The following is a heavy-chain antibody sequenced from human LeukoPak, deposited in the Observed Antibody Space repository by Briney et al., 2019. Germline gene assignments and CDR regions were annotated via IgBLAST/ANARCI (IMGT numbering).Heavy chain of an antibody. CDR3: ARDLVDPIVDVTAVLGGYGMDV. J-gene: IGHJ6*02. D-gene: IGHD2-21*02. V-gene: IGHV3-21*01. Sequence: PGGSPRLSCAASGFTFSSYSLNWVRQAPGKGLEWVSCISASGSDFYYADSVKGRFTISRDNAKNSLYLQMNSLRAEDTAVYYCARDLVDPIVDVTAVLGGYGMDVWGQGTTVTVSS. CDR2: ISASGSDF. CDR1: GFTFSSYS.